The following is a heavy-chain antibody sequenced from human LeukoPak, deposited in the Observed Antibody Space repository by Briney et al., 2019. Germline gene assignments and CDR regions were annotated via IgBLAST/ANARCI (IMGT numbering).Heavy chain of an antibody. CDR1: GGSISSISYY. CDR3: ARHPSGRMWLQQGGWFDP. CDR2: MYHNGST. Sequence: PSETLSLTCTVSGGSISSISYYRGWIRQPPGKGLEWIGSMYHNGSTYYNPSLKSRVTISVDTSKNQFSLKLTSVTAADTAVYYCARHPSGRMWLQQGGWFDPWGQGTLVTVSS. V-gene: IGHV4-39*01. D-gene: IGHD5-24*01. J-gene: IGHJ5*02.